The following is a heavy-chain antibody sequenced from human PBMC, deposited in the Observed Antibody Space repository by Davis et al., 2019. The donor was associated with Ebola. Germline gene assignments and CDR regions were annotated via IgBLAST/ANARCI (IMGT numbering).Heavy chain of an antibody. Sequence: PGGSLRLSCAASAFTFSNYWMYWVRQAPGEGLMCVSRINSDGTFTTYADSVKGRFTISRDNAKNTLYLQMNSLRAEDTALYYCAKSKYIVVVPAATFDYWGQRTLVTVSS. D-gene: IGHD2-2*01. J-gene: IGHJ4*02. CDR3: AKSKYIVVVPAATFDY. CDR1: AFTFSNYW. V-gene: IGHV3-74*01. CDR2: INSDGTFT.